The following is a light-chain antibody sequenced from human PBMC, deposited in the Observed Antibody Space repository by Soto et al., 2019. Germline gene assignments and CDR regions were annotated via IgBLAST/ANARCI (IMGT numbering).Light chain of an antibody. J-gene: IGLJ3*02. Sequence: QSALTQPASVSGSPGQSITISCTGTSSDVGGYNYVSWYQQHPGKAPKLMIYDVSNRPSGVSNRFSGSKSGNTASLTISGLQAEDEADYYCSSYTSSSLGVFGGGTKLT. CDR2: DVS. V-gene: IGLV2-14*01. CDR1: SSDVGGYNY. CDR3: SSYTSSSLGV.